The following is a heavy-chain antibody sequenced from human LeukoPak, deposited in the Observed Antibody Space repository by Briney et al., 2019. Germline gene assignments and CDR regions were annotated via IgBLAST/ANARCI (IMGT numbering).Heavy chain of an antibody. V-gene: IGHV3-11*04. D-gene: IGHD6-19*01. CDR1: GFTFSVNY. CDR2: ISSSGNTT. CDR3: ARDGGSAWFLDY. Sequence: GGPLRLSCAASGFTFSVNYMSWLRHAPGKGLEWVSYISSSGNTTYNADSVKGRFSITRDNAKNSLYLQMHRLRAEDTAVYYCARDGGSAWFLDYWGQGTLVTVSS. J-gene: IGHJ4*02.